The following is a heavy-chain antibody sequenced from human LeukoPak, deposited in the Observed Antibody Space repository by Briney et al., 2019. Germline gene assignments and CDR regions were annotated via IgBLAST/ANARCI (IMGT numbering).Heavy chain of an antibody. J-gene: IGHJ3*02. V-gene: IGHV4-61*02. Sequence: KASETLSLTCTVSGGSISSGSYYWSWIRQPAGKGLEWIGRIYTSGSTNYNPSLKSRVTISVDTSKNQFSLKLSSVTAADTAVYYCARDRGFLEWLLLSDDAFDIWGQGTMVTVSS. CDR2: IYTSGST. CDR3: ARDRGFLEWLLLSDDAFDI. CDR1: GGSISSGSYY. D-gene: IGHD3-3*01.